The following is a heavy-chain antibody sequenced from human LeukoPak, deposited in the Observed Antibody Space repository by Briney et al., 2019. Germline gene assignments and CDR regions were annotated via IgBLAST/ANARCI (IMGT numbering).Heavy chain of an antibody. D-gene: IGHD5-12*01. V-gene: IGHV4-59*01. CDR1: DGSITSYY. Sequence: SETLSLTCTVSDGSITSYYWSWIRHPPGKGLEWIGYIYYTGSTNYNPSLKSRVTISVDTSNNQFSLKLSSVTAADTAMYYCARGRGYGFFDPWGQGTLVAVSS. J-gene: IGHJ5*02. CDR3: ARGRGYGFFDP. CDR2: IYYTGST.